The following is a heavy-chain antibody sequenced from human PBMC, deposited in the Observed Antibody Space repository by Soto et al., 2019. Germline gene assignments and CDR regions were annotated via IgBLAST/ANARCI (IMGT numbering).Heavy chain of an antibody. CDR3: ARDGSHYDVDY. Sequence: LVESGGGVAQPGRSLRLSCATSGFSFGPSGMHWVRQAPGKRLEWVAIIWNDGSTTYYADSVRGRFTISRDNSKNTLYLQMNSLRDEDTAEYYCARDGSHYDVDYWGQGTLVTVSA. CDR1: GFSFGPSG. CDR2: IWNDGSTT. J-gene: IGHJ4*02. V-gene: IGHV3-33*01. D-gene: IGHD4-4*01.